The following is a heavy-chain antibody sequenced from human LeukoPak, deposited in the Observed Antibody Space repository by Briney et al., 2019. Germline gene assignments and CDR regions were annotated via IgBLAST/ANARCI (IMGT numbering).Heavy chain of an antibody. D-gene: IGHD2-15*01. J-gene: IGHJ5*02. CDR3: ASAADWFDP. CDR2: ISAYNGHT. V-gene: IGHV1-18*01. CDR1: GYTFTSYD. Sequence: ASVKVSCKASGYTFTSYDISWVRQAPGQGLEWMGWISAYNGHTKYAQKFQGRVTMTTDTSTTTAYMELRSLRSDDTAVYYCASAADWFDPWGQGTLVTVSS.